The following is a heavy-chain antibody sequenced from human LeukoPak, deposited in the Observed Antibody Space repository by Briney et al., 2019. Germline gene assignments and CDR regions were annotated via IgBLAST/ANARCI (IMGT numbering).Heavy chain of an antibody. CDR3: ARGLENRPDSDY. V-gene: IGHV1-2*02. CDR2: INSNGGGI. Sequence: ASVKVSCKASGYTFTGYYLHWVRQAPGQGLEWMGWINSNGGGIHFAQKFQGRVSMTRDTSVSTAYMELSRLKSDDTAVYYCARGLENRPDSDYWGQGTLVTVSS. CDR1: GYTFTGYY. D-gene: IGHD1-1*01. J-gene: IGHJ4*02.